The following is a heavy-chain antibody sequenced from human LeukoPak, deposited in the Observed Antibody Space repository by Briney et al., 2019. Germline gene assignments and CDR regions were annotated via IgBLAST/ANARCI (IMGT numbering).Heavy chain of an antibody. Sequence: PGGSLRLSCAASGFTFSSYAMSWVRQAPGKGLEWVSAISGSGGSTYYADSVKGRFTISRDNSKNTLYLQMNSLRAEDTAVYYCASNPHDSGGYYYLWGQGTLVTVSS. J-gene: IGHJ4*02. CDR3: ASNPHDSGGYYYL. CDR2: ISGSGGST. CDR1: GFTFSSYA. V-gene: IGHV3-23*01. D-gene: IGHD3-22*01.